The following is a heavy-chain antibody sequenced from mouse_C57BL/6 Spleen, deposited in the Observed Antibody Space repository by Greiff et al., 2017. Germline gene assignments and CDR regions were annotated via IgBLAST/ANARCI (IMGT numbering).Heavy chain of an antibody. Sequence: QVQLKQPGAELVKPGASVKLSCKASGYTFTSYWMQWVKQRPGQGLEWIGEIDPSDSYTNYNQKFKGKATLTVDTSSSTAYMQLSSLTSEDSAVYYCALITTVVARDYWGQGTTLTVSS. D-gene: IGHD1-1*01. V-gene: IGHV1-50*01. CDR1: GYTFTSYW. CDR2: IDPSDSYT. J-gene: IGHJ2*01. CDR3: ALITTVVARDY.